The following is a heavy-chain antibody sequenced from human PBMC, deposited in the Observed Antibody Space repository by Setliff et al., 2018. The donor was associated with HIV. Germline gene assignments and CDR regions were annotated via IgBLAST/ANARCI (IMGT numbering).Heavy chain of an antibody. D-gene: IGHD3-22*01. CDR2: FYYSGST. CDR3: ARDTGKSSGLDY. J-gene: IGHJ4*02. Sequence: SETLSLTCTVSGGSISSSSYYWGWIRQPPGKGLEWIGSFYYSGSTNYSPSLKSRVTISVDTSKNQFSLKVSSVTAADTAVYYCARDTGKSSGLDYWGQGTLVTVSS. CDR1: GGSISSSSYY. V-gene: IGHV4-39*07.